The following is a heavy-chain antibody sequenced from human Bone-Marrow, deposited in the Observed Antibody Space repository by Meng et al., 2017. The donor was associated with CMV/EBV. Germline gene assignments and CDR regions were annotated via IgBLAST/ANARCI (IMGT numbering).Heavy chain of an antibody. Sequence: GESLKISCVASGFTFSSHAMSWVRQAPGKGLEWVSGFSRNGEGTYYADSVKGRFTISRDNARKPLYLQMNSLRAADTAVYYCARDRSTSFDYWGQGTLVTVSS. CDR2: FSRNGEGT. D-gene: IGHD2-2*01. CDR1: GFTFSSHA. V-gene: IGHV3-23*01. J-gene: IGHJ4*02. CDR3: ARDRSTSFDY.